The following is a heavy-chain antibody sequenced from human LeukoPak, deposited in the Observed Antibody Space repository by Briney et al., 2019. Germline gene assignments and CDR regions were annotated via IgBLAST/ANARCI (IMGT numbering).Heavy chain of an antibody. Sequence: GGSLRLSCAASGFTFSSYAMSWVRQAPGKGLEWVSTISGSGSTTKYADSVTGRFTISRDNSKNTQYLQMDSLRADDTVVYFCATQGGSYPDAFDFWGQGTMVTVSS. CDR1: GFTFSSYA. CDR3: ATQGGSYPDAFDF. D-gene: IGHD1-26*01. CDR2: ISGSGSTT. J-gene: IGHJ3*01. V-gene: IGHV3-23*01.